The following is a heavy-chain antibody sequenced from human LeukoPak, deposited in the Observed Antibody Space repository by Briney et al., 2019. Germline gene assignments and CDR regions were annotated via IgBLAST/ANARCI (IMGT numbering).Heavy chain of an antibody. J-gene: IGHJ4*02. V-gene: IGHV3-7*03. D-gene: IGHD6-13*01. CDR3: SRDVIAAPGTADY. Sequence: GGSLRLSCAASGFTFSSYWMSWVRQAPGKGLEWVANIKQDGSEKYYVDSVKGRFTISRDNAKNSLYLQMNSLRAEDTAVYHCSRDVIAAPGTADYWGQGTLVTVSS. CDR1: GFTFSSYW. CDR2: IKQDGSEK.